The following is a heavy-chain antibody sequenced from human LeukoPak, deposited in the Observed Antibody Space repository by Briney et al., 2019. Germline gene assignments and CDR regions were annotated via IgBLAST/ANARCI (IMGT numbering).Heavy chain of an antibody. CDR2: ISGSGTST. CDR3: AKTKDNYYYYGMDV. J-gene: IGHJ6*02. V-gene: IGHV3-23*01. Sequence: TGGSLRLSCAASGFTVSSSYMSWVRQTPGKGLEWVSAISGSGTSTYYADSVKGRFTISRDNSKNTLYLQMNSLRAEDTAVYYCAKTKDNYYYYGMDVWGQGTTVTVSS. CDR1: GFTVSSSY.